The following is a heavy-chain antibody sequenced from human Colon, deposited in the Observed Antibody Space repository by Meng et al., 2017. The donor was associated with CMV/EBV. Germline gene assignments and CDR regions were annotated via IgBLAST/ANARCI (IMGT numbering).Heavy chain of an antibody. CDR3: AHGGSGYDFGAGGFDY. D-gene: IGHD5-12*01. CDR2: VYWNDDK. J-gene: IGHJ4*02. Sequence: FSLPTLQLSVGWIRQPPGKALEWLAIVYWNDDKRYNPSLKNRLTVTKDTSKNQVVLRVTNMDPVDSGTYFCAHGGSGYDFGAGGFDYWGQGTLVTVSS. CDR1: FSLPTLQLS. V-gene: IGHV2-5*01.